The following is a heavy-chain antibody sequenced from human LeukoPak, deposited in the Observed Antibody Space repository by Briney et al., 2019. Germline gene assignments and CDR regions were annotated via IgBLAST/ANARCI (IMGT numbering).Heavy chain of an antibody. CDR1: GCTFSSYD. CDR2: IWYDGSNK. CDR3: AKAYGGLFDY. J-gene: IGHJ4*02. D-gene: IGHD4-23*01. V-gene: IGHV3-30*02. Sequence: GGSLRLSCAASGCTFSSYDMHWVRQAPGKGLEWVAVIWYDGSNKYYADSVKGRFTISRGNSKNTLYLQMNSLRAEDTAVYYCAKAYGGLFDYWGQGTLVTVSS.